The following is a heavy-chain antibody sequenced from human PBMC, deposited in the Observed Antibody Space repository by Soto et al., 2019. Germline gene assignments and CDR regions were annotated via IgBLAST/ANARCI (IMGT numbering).Heavy chain of an antibody. CDR2: ISSDGHHQ. CDR3: SRCSYYPQSSGLHADY. J-gene: IGHJ4*02. CDR1: GFSFNDYA. D-gene: IGHD3-22*01. V-gene: IGHV3-30*03. Sequence: HPGGSLRLSCATSGFSFNDYAMYWVRQAPGQGLEWVAIISSDGHHQFYLDNLRGRFTVSRDNSKNTLYLQMNSLRPEDTAVYYCSRCSYYPQSSGLHADYWGPGTVVTVSS.